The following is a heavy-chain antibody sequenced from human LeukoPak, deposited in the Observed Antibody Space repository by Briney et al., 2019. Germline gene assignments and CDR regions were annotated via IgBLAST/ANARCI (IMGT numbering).Heavy chain of an antibody. J-gene: IGHJ4*02. D-gene: IGHD6-13*01. Sequence: SETLSLTCTVSGYSISSGYYWGWIRQPPGKGREWIGSIYHSGSTYYNPSLKSRVTISVDTSKNQFSLKLSSVTAADTAVYYCARGRIAAADYWGQGTLVTVSS. CDR3: ARGRIAAADY. V-gene: IGHV4-38-2*02. CDR1: GYSISSGYY. CDR2: IYHSGST.